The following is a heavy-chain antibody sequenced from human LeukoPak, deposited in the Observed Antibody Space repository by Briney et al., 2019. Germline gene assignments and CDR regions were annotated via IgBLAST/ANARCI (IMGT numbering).Heavy chain of an antibody. J-gene: IGHJ4*02. CDR2: ISGSGGTT. V-gene: IGHV3-23*01. D-gene: IGHD3-22*01. CDR3: ARGNFDSSGTFDN. Sequence: GGSLRLSCAASGFTFNNYAMNWVRQAPGKGLEWVSVISGSGGTTYYADSVRGRLTISRDNAKNSLYLQMNSLRAEDTAMYYCARGNFDSSGTFDNWGQGTLVTVSS. CDR1: GFTFNNYA.